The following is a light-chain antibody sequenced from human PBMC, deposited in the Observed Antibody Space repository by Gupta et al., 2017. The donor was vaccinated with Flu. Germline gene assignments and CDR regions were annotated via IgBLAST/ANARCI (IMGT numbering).Light chain of an antibody. CDR2: RNN. V-gene: IGLV1-47*01. J-gene: IGLJ1*01. CDR3: ASWDDSLSGSYV. Sequence: QSVLTQPPSASGTPGQRVTISCSGSSSNIGVNYVFWYQQLPGTAPKLLIYRNNQRPPGVPDRFSGSKSGTSASLAISGLRSEDEADYYCASWDDSLSGSYVFGTGTKVTVL. CDR1: SSNIGVNY.